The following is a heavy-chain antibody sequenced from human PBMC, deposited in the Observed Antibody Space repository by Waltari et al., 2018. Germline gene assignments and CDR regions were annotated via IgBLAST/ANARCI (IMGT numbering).Heavy chain of an antibody. V-gene: IGHV4-61*02. J-gene: IGHJ4*02. CDR1: GGSIRSGSYY. CDR3: ARDLGRGLGY. D-gene: IGHD7-27*01. Sequence: QVQLQESGPGLVKPSQTLSLTCTVSGGSIRSGSYYGSWIRQPAGKGLEWIGRIYTSGSTNYNPSLKSRVTISVDTSKNQFSLKLSSVTAADTAVYYCARDLGRGLGYWGQGTLVTVSS. CDR2: IYTSGST.